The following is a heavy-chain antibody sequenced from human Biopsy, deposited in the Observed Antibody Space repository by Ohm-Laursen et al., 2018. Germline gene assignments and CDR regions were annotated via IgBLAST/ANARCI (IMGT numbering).Heavy chain of an antibody. CDR2: INHSGRT. CDR3: ARGEYYAYWSGARKLNYFDY. D-gene: IGHD3-3*01. CDR1: GGSFSGTY. V-gene: IGHV4-34*01. Sequence: SQTLSLTCAVSGGSFSGTYWSWIRQPPGKGLEWIGEINHSGRTKYNPSFESRVTISVDTSKNQFSLNLFSVTAADAARYFCARGEYYAYWSGARKLNYFDYWGQGTLVIVSS. J-gene: IGHJ4*02.